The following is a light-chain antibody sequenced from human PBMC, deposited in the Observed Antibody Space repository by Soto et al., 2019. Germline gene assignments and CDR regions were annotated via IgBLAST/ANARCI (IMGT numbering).Light chain of an antibody. Sequence: IQMTQSPSSLSASVGDRVTITCRASQGIGGDAGWYQQRPGKPPKRLLYATSTLQSGIPSRFSGGVFGTEFTLTISSLQPEDFATYYCVQHNSYPRTFGQGTRVEMK. CDR2: ATS. J-gene: IGKJ1*01. CDR1: QGIGGD. V-gene: IGKV1-17*01. CDR3: VQHNSYPRT.